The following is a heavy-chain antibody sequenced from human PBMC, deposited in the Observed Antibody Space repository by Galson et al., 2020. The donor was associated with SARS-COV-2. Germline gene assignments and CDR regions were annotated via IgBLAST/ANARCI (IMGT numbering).Heavy chain of an antibody. V-gene: IGHV3-30*18. Sequence: GGSLRLSCEASGFTFRNYGMHWVRLTPGKGLEWVAVISSDGNNAYYADSVEGRFAVSRDNSKNTLVLQMNSLRLQDTALYFCVKDRENGVFHYWGRGTPVTV. CDR3: VKDRENGVFHY. J-gene: IGHJ4*02. CDR1: GFTFRNYG. CDR2: ISSDGNNA. D-gene: IGHD2-8*01.